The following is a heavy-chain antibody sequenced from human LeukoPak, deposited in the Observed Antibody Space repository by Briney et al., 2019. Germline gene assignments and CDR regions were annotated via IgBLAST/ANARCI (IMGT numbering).Heavy chain of an antibody. D-gene: IGHD3-22*01. CDR2: ISWNSGSI. V-gene: IGHV3-9*01. CDR1: GFTFDDYA. J-gene: IGHJ5*02. CDR3: AKGHYYDSSPTSDP. Sequence: GGSLRLSCAASGFTFDDYAMHWVRQAPGKGLEWVSGISWNSGSIGYADSVKGRFTISRDNAKNSLYLQMNSLRAEDTALYYCAKGHYYDSSPTSDPWGQGTLVTVSS.